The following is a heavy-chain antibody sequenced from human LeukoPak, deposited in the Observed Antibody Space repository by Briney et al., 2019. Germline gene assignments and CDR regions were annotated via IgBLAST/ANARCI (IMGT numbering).Heavy chain of an antibody. CDR3: ARVGSSGWFND. CDR2: IYYSGST. V-gene: IGHV4-59*01. CDR1: GGSISSYY. J-gene: IGHJ4*02. Sequence: PSETLSLTCTVSGGSISSYYWSWIRQPPGKGLEWIGYIYYSGSTSYNPSLKSRVTISVDTSKNQFSLKLSSVTAADTAVYYCARVGSSGWFNDWGQGTLVTVSS. D-gene: IGHD6-19*01.